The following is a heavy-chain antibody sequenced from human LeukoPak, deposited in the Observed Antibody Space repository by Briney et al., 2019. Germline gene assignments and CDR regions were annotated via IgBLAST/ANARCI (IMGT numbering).Heavy chain of an antibody. V-gene: IGHV3-23*01. J-gene: IGHJ3*02. D-gene: IGHD6-6*01. CDR2: ISGSGGST. Sequence: PGGSLRPSCTASGFTFSSYAMNWVRQAPGKGLEWVSGISGSGGSTYYADSVKGRFTISRDNSKNTLYLQMNSLRAEDTAVYYCARKYTILSGVHAFDIWGQGTMVTVSS. CDR1: GFTFSSYA. CDR3: ARKYTILSGVHAFDI.